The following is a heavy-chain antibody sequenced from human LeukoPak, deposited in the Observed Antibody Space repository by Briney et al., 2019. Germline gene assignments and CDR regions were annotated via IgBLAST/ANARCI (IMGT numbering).Heavy chain of an antibody. CDR3: ARGPEAINSYYYYYMDV. J-gene: IGHJ6*03. Sequence: PSETLSLTCAVYGGSFSGYYWSWIRQPPGKGLEWIGEINHSGSTNYNPSLKSRVTISVDTSKNQFSLKLSSVTAADTAVYYCARGPEAINSYYYYYMDVWGKGTTVTVSS. V-gene: IGHV4-34*01. D-gene: IGHD5-18*01. CDR2: INHSGST. CDR1: GGSFSGYY.